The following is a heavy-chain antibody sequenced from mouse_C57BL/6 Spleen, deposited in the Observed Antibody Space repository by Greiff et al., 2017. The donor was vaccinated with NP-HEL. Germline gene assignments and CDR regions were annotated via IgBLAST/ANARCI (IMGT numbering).Heavy chain of an antibody. CDR2: IDPETGGT. D-gene: IGHD1-1*01. CDR1: GYTFTDYE. CDR3: TRGDGSSYDWFAY. J-gene: IGHJ3*01. V-gene: IGHV1-15*01. Sequence: QVQLKQSGAELVRPGASVTLSCKASGYTFTDYEMHWVKQTPVHGLEWIGAIDPETGGTAYNQKFKGKAILTADKSSSTAYMELRSLTSEDSAVYYCTRGDGSSYDWFAYWGQGTLVTVSA.